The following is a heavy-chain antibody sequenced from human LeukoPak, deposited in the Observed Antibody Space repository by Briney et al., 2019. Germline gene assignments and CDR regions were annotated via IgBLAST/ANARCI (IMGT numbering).Heavy chain of an antibody. D-gene: IGHD4-17*01. V-gene: IGHV3-23*01. CDR1: GFTVSSNY. CDR2: ISGSGGST. Sequence: GGSLRLSCAASGFTVSSNYMSWVRQAPGKGLEWVSAISGSGGSTYYADSVKGRFTISRDNSKNTLYLQMNSLRAEDTAVYYCARTTTVTTRDAFDIWGQGTMVTVSS. CDR3: ARTTTVTTRDAFDI. J-gene: IGHJ3*02.